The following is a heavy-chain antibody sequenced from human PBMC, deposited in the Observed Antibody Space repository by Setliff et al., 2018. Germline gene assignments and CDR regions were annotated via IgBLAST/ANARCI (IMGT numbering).Heavy chain of an antibody. J-gene: IGHJ1*01. CDR3: ARGNPAERYEY. CDR1: GYTFISYY. D-gene: IGHD5-12*01. CDR2: LNPDGGST. Sequence: ASVNVSCKASGYTFISYYVHWARQAPGQGLEWMGMLNPDGGSTHYAQRFQGRLTVTTDTSTSTAYMELSSLRFDDTAVYYCARGNPAERYEYWGQGTLVTVSS. V-gene: IGHV1-46*01.